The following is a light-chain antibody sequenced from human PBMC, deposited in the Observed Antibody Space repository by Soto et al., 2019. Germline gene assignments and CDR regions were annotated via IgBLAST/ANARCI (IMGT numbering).Light chain of an antibody. CDR1: SSDVGDYNY. J-gene: IGLJ1*01. Sequence: QSALTQPASVSGSRGQSITISCTGTSSDVGDYNYVSWYQQHPGKAPKLMIFEVSYRPSGVSNRFSGSKSGNTASLTISGLQAEDEADYYCSSYTSSSTLVFGTGTKLSVL. V-gene: IGLV2-14*01. CDR3: SSYTSSSTLV. CDR2: EVS.